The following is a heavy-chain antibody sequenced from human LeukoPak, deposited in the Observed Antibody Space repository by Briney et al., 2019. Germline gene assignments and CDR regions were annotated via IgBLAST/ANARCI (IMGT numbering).Heavy chain of an antibody. CDR1: VFTFSSYA. V-gene: IGHV3-30*04. CDR2: ISFDGSDE. D-gene: IGHD3-10*01. J-gene: IGHJ4*02. Sequence: PGKSLRLSCAASVFTFSSYAMHCVPEAPGKGLEWVSIISFDGSDEKFADSVKGRFTISRDNSKNIVCLQMNSLRGEHTAVYYCARDQGATLVRGVTPYLDYWGQGTLVSVSS. CDR3: ARDQGATLVRGVTPYLDY.